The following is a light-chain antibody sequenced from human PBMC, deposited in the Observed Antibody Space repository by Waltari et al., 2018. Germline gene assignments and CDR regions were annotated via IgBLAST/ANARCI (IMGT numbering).Light chain of an antibody. V-gene: IGKV1-5*03. CDR2: KAS. J-gene: IGKJ1*01. Sequence: DIQRTQSPSTLSASVGDRVTITCRASQSISSWLAWYQQKPGKAPNLLIYKASRLESGVPSRFSGSGSGTEFTLTISSLQPDDFATYYCQQYDSYSGTFGQGTKVDIK. CDR1: QSISSW. CDR3: QQYDSYSGT.